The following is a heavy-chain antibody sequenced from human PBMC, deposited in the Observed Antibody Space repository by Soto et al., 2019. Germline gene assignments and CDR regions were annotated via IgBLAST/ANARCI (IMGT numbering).Heavy chain of an antibody. CDR1: GFSLSTSGVG. J-gene: IGHJ4*02. CDR3: AHIITILGSSPYYDILTGYFDY. D-gene: IGHD3-9*01. V-gene: IGHV2-5*02. CDR2: IYWDDDK. Sequence: SGPTLVNPTQTLTLTCTFSGFSLSTSGVGVGWIRQPPGKALEWLALIYWDDDKRYSPSLKSRLTITKDTSKNQVVLTMTNMDPVDTATYYCAHIITILGSSPYYDILTGYFDYWGQGTLVTVSS.